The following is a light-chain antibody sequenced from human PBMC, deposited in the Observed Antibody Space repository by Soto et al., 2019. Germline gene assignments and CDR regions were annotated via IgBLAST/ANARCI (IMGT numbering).Light chain of an antibody. V-gene: IGKV3-20*01. Sequence: EIAITQSPSPLSHPPGQRLSLSCRARKSVSTTVAWYHQKPGQAPRLLVYGASTRATGIPDRFSGSGSGTDFTLTISRLEPEDFAVYYCQQYGSSPWTFGQGTKVDIK. CDR1: KSVSTT. CDR2: GAS. J-gene: IGKJ1*01. CDR3: QQYGSSPWT.